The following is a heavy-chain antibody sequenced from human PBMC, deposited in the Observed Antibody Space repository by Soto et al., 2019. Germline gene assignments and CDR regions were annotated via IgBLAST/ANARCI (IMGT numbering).Heavy chain of an antibody. J-gene: IGHJ4*02. V-gene: IGHV4-34*01. D-gene: IGHD3-10*01. Sequence: ETLSLTCAVYGGSFSGYYWSWIRQPPGKGLEWIGEINHSGSTNYNPSLKSRVTISVDTSKNQFSLKLSSVTAADTAVYYCAGLSSGSYYNIDYWGQGTLVTVSS. CDR3: AGLSSGSYYNIDY. CDR2: INHSGST. CDR1: GGSFSGYY.